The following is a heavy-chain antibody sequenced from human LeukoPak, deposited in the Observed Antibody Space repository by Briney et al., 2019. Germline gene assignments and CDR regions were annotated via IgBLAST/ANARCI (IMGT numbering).Heavy chain of an antibody. CDR1: GFTFSSYA. V-gene: IGHV3-64*01. D-gene: IGHD3-3*01. CDR3: ARDFWSGYYY. CDR2: ISSNGGST. J-gene: IGHJ4*02. Sequence: GGSLRLSCAASGFTFSSYAMHWVRQAPGKGLGYVSAISSNGGSTYYANSVKGRFTISRDNSKNTLYLQMNSLRAEDTVVYYCARDFWSGYYYWGQGTLVTVSS.